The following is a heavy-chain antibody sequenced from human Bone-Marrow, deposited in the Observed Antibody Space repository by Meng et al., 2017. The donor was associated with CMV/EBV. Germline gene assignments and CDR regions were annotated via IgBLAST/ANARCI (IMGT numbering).Heavy chain of an antibody. CDR1: GGSISSYY. D-gene: IGHD3-10*01. V-gene: IGHV4-59*01. Sequence: GSLRLACTVSGGSISSYYWSWIRRPPGKGLEYIGCIHYSGNINYNPSLKSRITISVDTSKNQFSLKLGSVTAADTAVYYCARDNTQWFGELQYYYGMDVWGQETTVTVSS. J-gene: IGHJ6*02. CDR3: ARDNTQWFGELQYYYGMDV. CDR2: IHYSGNI.